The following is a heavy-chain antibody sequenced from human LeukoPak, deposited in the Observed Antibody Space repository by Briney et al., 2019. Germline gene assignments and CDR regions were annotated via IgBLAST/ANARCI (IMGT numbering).Heavy chain of an antibody. CDR1: GYTFTSYY. CDR2: INPSGGST. D-gene: IGHD3-10*01. J-gene: IGHJ4*02. Sequence: ASVKVSCKASGYTFTSYYMHWVRQAPEQGLEWMGIINPSGGSTSYAQKFQGRVTMTRDTSTSTVYMELSSLRSEDTAVYYCARDLEYYYGSGSYYPPPGYWGQGTLVTVSS. V-gene: IGHV1-46*01. CDR3: ARDLEYYYGSGSYYPPPGY.